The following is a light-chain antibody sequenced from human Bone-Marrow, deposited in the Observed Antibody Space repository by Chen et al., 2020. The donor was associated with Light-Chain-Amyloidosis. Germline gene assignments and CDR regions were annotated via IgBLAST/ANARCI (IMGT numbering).Light chain of an antibody. CDR2: DDS. Sequence: SYVLTQQSSVSVAPGQPATIACGGNNIGSTSVHGYQQTPGQAPLLVVYDDSDRPSGIPERLSGSNSGNTATLTISRVEAGDEADYYCQVWDRSSDRPVFGGGTKLTVL. J-gene: IGLJ3*02. V-gene: IGLV3-21*02. CDR1: NIGSTS. CDR3: QVWDRSSDRPV.